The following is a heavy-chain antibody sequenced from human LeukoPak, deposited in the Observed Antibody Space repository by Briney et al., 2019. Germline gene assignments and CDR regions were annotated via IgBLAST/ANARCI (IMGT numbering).Heavy chain of an antibody. Sequence: SETLSLTCTVSGGSISSYYWSWIRQPPGKGLEWIGFFYYSGRTNYNLSLKSRVTISVDTSKNQFSLTLGSVSATDTAVYYCVSPRGFSYGYFDYWGQGTLVTDSS. V-gene: IGHV4-59*08. CDR3: VSPRGFSYGYFDY. CDR1: GGSISSYY. J-gene: IGHJ4*02. D-gene: IGHD5-18*01. CDR2: FYYSGRT.